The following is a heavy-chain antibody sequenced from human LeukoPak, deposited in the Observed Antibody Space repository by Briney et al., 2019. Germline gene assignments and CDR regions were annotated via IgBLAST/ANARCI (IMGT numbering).Heavy chain of an antibody. CDR2: ISSSSSYI. D-gene: IGHD2-2*01. Sequence: PGGSLRLSCAASGFTFSRNSMNWVRQAPGKGLEWVSSISSSSSYIYYADSVKGRFTISRDNAKNSLYLQMNSLRAEDTAVYYCARAVPAAMSLDYWGQGTLVTVSS. V-gene: IGHV3-21*01. CDR3: ARAVPAAMSLDY. CDR1: GFTFSRNS. J-gene: IGHJ4*02.